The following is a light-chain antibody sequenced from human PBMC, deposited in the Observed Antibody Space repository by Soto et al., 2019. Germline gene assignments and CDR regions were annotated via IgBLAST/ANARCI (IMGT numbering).Light chain of an antibody. V-gene: IGKV3-20*01. CDR1: QSVSSSY. CDR3: QQYCRSPPHT. CDR2: AAS. J-gene: IGKJ2*01. Sequence: EIVLTQSPGTLSLSPGERATLSCRASQSVSSSYLAWFQQKPGQAPRLLIYAASSRATGIPDRFSGSGSGTDFTLTISRLEPEDFAVYYCQQYCRSPPHTFGQGTKLEIK.